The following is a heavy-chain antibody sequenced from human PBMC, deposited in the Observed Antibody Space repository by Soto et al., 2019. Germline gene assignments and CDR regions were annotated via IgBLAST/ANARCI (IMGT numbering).Heavy chain of an antibody. J-gene: IGHJ4*02. CDR2: ISARGDST. CDR3: GKVYSSGSYFPDY. Sequence: GGSLRLSCAASGFTFSSYAMGWVRQTPGKGLEWVSAISARGDSTYYADSVKGRFTISRDNSRNTLYLQMNSLRAEDTAVYSCGKVYSSGSYFPDYWGQGALVTVSS. V-gene: IGHV3-23*01. CDR1: GFTFSSYA. D-gene: IGHD3-22*01.